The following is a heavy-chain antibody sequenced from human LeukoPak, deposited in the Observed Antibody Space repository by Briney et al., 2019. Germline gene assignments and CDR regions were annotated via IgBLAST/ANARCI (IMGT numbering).Heavy chain of an antibody. J-gene: IGHJ4*02. D-gene: IGHD7-27*01. Sequence: SETLSLTCAVYGGSFSGYYWSWIRQPPGKGLEWIGEINHSGSTNYNPFLKSRVTISVDTSKNQFSLKLSSVTAADTAVYYCARVWGYVDYWGQGTLVTVSS. CDR3: ARVWGYVDY. CDR2: INHSGST. V-gene: IGHV4-34*01. CDR1: GGSFSGYY.